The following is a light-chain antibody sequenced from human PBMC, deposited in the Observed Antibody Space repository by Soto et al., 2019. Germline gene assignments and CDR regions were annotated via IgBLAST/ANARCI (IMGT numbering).Light chain of an antibody. CDR1: SSSIGSSS. CDR3: AAWDDILNGWM. Sequence: QAVVIQPPSVSGTPGQRVTISCSGSSSSIGSSSANWYQQLPGAAPRLLIYSDNQRPSRVPDRFSGSRSGTSASLAISGLQSEDEADYYCAAWDDILNGWMFGGGTKLTVL. CDR2: SDN. V-gene: IGLV1-44*01. J-gene: IGLJ3*02.